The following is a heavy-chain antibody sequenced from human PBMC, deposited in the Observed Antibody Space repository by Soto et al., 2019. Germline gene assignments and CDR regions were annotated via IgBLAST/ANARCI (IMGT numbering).Heavy chain of an antibody. CDR2: IIPALGVG. Sequence: QAQLVQSGAEVKKPGSSVKVSCTASGGTFGNHAISWVRQAPGQGLEWMGGIIPALGVGDNAQKFQGRVTITADTSTNTAYMELSSLRSEDTAHYYCAREAGYSYGYVFDYWGQGTLVIVSS. V-gene: IGHV1-69*09. CDR3: AREAGYSYGYVFDY. CDR1: GGTFGNHA. D-gene: IGHD5-18*01. J-gene: IGHJ4*02.